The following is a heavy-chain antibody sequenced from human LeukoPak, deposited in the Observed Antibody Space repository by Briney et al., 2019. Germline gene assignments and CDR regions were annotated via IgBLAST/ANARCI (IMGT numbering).Heavy chain of an antibody. CDR3: ARGLPSTRVVGATPIFDY. CDR2: INPSGGST. D-gene: IGHD1-26*01. CDR1: EYTFTSYY. V-gene: IGHV1-46*01. J-gene: IGHJ4*02. Sequence: ASVKVSCKASEYTFTSYYMHWVRQAPGQGLEWMGIINPSGGSTSYAQKFQGRVTMTRDTSTSTVYMELSSLRSEDTAVYYCARGLPSTRVVGATPIFDYWGQGTLVTVSS.